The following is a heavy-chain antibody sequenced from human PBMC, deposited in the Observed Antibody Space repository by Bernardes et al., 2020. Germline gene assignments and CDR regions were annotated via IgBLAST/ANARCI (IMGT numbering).Heavy chain of an antibody. CDR3: ARNPHDYGDPNWFDP. V-gene: IGHV4-39*01. Sequence: ETLSLTCTVSGGSISSSSYYWGWIRQPPGKGLEWIGSIYYSGSTYYNPSLKSRVTISVDTSKNQFSLKLSSVTAADTAVYYCARNPHDYGDPNWFDPWGQGTLVTVSS. CDR1: GGSISSSSYY. D-gene: IGHD4-17*01. J-gene: IGHJ5*02. CDR2: IYYSGST.